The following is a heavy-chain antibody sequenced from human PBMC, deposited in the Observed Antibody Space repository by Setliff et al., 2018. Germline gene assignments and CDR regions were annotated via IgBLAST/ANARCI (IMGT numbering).Heavy chain of an antibody. CDR2: LHTSGST. J-gene: IGHJ4*02. V-gene: IGHV4-61*02. CDR1: GGSISSGSYY. CDR3: ARQPTGTYQWTFDS. D-gene: IGHD1-26*01. Sequence: PSETLSLTCAVSGGSISSGSYYWSWIRQPAGKGLEWVGRLHTSGSTNYNPSLGGRVTISVDTSKNQFSLRLSSVTAADTAVYYCARQPTGTYQWTFDSWGQGTLVTVSS.